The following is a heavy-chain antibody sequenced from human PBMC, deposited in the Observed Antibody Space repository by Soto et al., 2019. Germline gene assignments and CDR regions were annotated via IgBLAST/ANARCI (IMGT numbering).Heavy chain of an antibody. V-gene: IGHV3-74*01. CDR3: ARVYCRGGSCYHLEY. Sequence: EVQLVESGGGLVQPGGSLRLSCAASGFTFSSYWMHWVRQAPGKGLVWVSRINSDGSSTSYADSVKGRFTISRDNAKNALYLQMKSLRAEDTAVYYCARVYCRGGSCYHLEYWGQGTLVTVSS. J-gene: IGHJ4*02. D-gene: IGHD2-15*01. CDR2: INSDGSST. CDR1: GFTFSSYW.